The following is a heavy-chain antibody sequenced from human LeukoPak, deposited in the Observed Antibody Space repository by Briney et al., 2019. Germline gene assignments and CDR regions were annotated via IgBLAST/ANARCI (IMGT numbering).Heavy chain of an antibody. CDR2: INPNTGDT. CDR3: ARQDRVDYSNLGEY. V-gene: IGHV1-2*02. J-gene: IGHJ4*02. CDR1: GYTLTDYY. D-gene: IGHD4-11*01. Sequence: ASVKVSCKASGYTLTDYYMHWVRQAPGQGLEWMGWINPNTGDTNYAQKFQGRVTVTRDTSISTAYMELSRLSSDDTAVYYCARQDRVDYSNLGEYWGQGTLVTVSS.